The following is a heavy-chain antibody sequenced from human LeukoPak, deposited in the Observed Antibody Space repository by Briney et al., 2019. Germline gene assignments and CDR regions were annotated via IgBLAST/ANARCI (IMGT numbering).Heavy chain of an antibody. Sequence: PGGSLRLSCAASGFTVSSNYMSWVRQAPGKGLEWVSVIYSGGSTYYADSVKGRFTISRDNSKNTLYLQMNSLRADDTAVYYCARLAMGGDCFDYWGQGTLVTVSS. D-gene: IGHD2-21*01. CDR1: GFTVSSNY. J-gene: IGHJ4*02. CDR2: IYSGGST. V-gene: IGHV3-53*01. CDR3: ARLAMGGDCFDY.